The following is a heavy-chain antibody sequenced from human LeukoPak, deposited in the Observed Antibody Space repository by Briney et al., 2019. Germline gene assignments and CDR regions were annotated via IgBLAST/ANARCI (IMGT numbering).Heavy chain of an antibody. V-gene: IGHV4-34*01. CDR2: INHSGST. CDR1: GVSFSGYY. J-gene: IGHJ4*02. Sequence: RSSETLSLTCAVYGVSFSGYYWSWIRQPPGKGLEWIGEINHSGSTNYNPSLKSRVTISVDTSENQFSLKLSSVTAADTAVYYCARAEYYFDYWGQGTLVTVSS. CDR3: ARAEYYFDY.